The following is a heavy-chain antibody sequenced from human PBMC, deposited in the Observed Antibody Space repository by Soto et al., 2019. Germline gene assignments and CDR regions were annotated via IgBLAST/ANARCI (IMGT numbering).Heavy chain of an antibody. Sequence: QVQLQEMGPGLVNPSQTLTISCTVSGGSVNSAYWSWIRQLPGKGLEWMGNIYHTGRTFYNPSVKSRVAISIDTSKPLFSLKVRSVTAADTAVYYCARTDAYNSSFFDSWGQRTVVTVSS. D-gene: IGHD6-6*01. CDR3: ARTDAYNSSFFDS. CDR2: IYHTGRT. J-gene: IGHJ4*02. V-gene: IGHV4-31*03. CDR1: GGSVNSAY.